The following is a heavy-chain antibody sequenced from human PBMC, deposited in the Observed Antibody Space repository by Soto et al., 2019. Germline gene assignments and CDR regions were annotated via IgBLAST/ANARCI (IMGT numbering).Heavy chain of an antibody. CDR2: ISGSGGST. D-gene: IGHD3-22*01. J-gene: IGHJ3*02. Sequence: EVQLLESGGGLVQPGGSLRLSCAASGFTFSSYAMSWVRQAPGKGLEWVSAISGSGGSTYYAGSVKGRFTISRDNSKNTLYLQMNSLRAEDTAVYYCAKDRPYYDSSGYDAFDIWGQGTMVTVSS. CDR1: GFTFSSYA. CDR3: AKDRPYYDSSGYDAFDI. V-gene: IGHV3-23*01.